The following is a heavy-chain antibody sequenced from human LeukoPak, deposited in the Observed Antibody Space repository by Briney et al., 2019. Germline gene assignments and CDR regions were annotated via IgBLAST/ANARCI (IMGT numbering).Heavy chain of an antibody. CDR2: ISSSSSYI. Sequence: GGSLRLSCAASGFTFSTYAMSWVRQAPGKGLEWVSSISSSSSYIYYADSVKGRFTISRDNAKNSLYLQMNSLRAEDTAVYYCARARETIDAFDIWGQGTMVTVSS. V-gene: IGHV3-21*01. CDR3: ARARETIDAFDI. D-gene: IGHD1-1*01. CDR1: GFTFSTYA. J-gene: IGHJ3*02.